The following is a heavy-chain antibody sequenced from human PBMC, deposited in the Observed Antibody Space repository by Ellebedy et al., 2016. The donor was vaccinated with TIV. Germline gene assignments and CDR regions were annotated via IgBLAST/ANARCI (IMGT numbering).Heavy chain of an antibody. V-gene: IGHV3-66*02. J-gene: IGHJ4*02. CDR2: IYTGGYT. Sequence: PGGSLRLSCAASGFTVDSTYMTWVRQAPGKGLEWVSIIYTGGYTYYADSVKGRFTISRDNSMTTLYLEMNSLRAEDTAVYYCARDLDKSSGWYGGAAYWGQGTLVTVSS. CDR1: GFTVDSTY. CDR3: ARDLDKSSGWYGGAAY. D-gene: IGHD6-19*01.